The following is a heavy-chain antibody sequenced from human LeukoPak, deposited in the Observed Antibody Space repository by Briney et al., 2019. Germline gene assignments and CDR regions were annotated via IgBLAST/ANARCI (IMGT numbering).Heavy chain of an antibody. V-gene: IGHV3-23*01. CDR3: AKNGRGTYPSYFDY. J-gene: IGHJ4*02. D-gene: IGHD1-26*01. CDR1: GFTFSSYW. CDR2: ISDSGYNT. Sequence: GGSLRLSCAASGFTFSSYWMNWVRQAPGKGLEWVSVISDSGYNTYHVDSVKGRFTISRDNSKNTLYLQMNSLRAEDTAVYYCAKNGRGTYPSYFDYWGQGTLVTVSS.